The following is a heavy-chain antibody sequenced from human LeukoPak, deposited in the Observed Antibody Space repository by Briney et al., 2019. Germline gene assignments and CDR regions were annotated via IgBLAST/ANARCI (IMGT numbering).Heavy chain of an antibody. CDR2: ISTSSIYI. J-gene: IGHJ4*02. Sequence: GGSLRLSCAASGFTFSDYYMSWIRQAPGKGLEWVSSISTSSIYIYYADSVKGRFTISRDNSKNTVYLQINTLRTDVAAIYYCAKPYPTLTTSAVLDNWGQGTLVTVSS. D-gene: IGHD1-1*01. CDR3: AKPYPTLTTSAVLDN. V-gene: IGHV3-11*06. CDR1: GFTFSDYY.